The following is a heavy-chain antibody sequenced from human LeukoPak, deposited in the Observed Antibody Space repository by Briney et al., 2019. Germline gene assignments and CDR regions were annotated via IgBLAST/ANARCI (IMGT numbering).Heavy chain of an antibody. CDR1: GGSISSYY. J-gene: IGHJ5*02. CDR2: IDYSGTT. V-gene: IGHV4-59*01. D-gene: IGHD3-22*01. Sequence: SETLSLTCTVSGGSISSYYCTWIRQPPGQGLQWIGYIDYSGTTNYNPSLKSRVTISVDTSNNQFSLKLSSVTAADTAVYYCARDGYYDSSGYRNWFDPWGQGTLVTVSS. CDR3: ARDGYYDSSGYRNWFDP.